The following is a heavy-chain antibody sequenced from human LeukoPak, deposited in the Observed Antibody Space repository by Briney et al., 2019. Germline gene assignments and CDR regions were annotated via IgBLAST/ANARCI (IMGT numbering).Heavy chain of an antibody. CDR1: GYIFTSYF. Sequence: ASVKVSCKASGYIFTSYFMHWVRQAPGQGLEWLGGISAYNGNTNYAQKLQGRVTMTTDTSTSTAYMELRSLRSDDTAVYYCARENYRSGTYYYYYMDVWGKGTTVTVSS. CDR2: ISAYNGNT. D-gene: IGHD4-11*01. V-gene: IGHV1-18*04. CDR3: ARENYRSGTYYYYYMDV. J-gene: IGHJ6*03.